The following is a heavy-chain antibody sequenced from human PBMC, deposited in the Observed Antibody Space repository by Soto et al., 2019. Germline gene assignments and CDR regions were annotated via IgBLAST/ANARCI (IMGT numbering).Heavy chain of an antibody. Sequence: PGGSLRLSCAASGFTFSSYWMHWVRQAPGKGLVWVSRINSDGSSTSYADSVKGRFTISRDNAKNTLYLQMNSLRAEDTAVYYCAKLYWNPRYFDYWGQGTRVTVSS. CDR1: GFTFSSYW. V-gene: IGHV3-74*01. CDR2: INSDGSST. CDR3: AKLYWNPRYFDY. D-gene: IGHD1-1*01. J-gene: IGHJ4*02.